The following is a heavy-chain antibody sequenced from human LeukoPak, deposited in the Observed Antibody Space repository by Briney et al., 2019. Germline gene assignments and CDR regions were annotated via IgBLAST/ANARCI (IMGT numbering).Heavy chain of an antibody. J-gene: IGHJ4*02. D-gene: IGHD3-3*01. Sequence: SETLSLTCTVSGGSISSTFYYWGWIRQPAGKGLEWIGRIYPSGNTNYNPSLKSRLTISLHTSKNQFSLNLKSVTAADTAMYYCARDGVVTMELDSWGQGTLVTVSS. CDR3: ARDGVVTMELDS. V-gene: IGHV4-61*02. CDR2: IYPSGNT. CDR1: GGSISSTFYY.